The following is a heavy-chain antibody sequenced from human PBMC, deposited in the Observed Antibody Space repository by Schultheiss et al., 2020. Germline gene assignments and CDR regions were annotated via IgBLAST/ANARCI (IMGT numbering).Heavy chain of an antibody. CDR1: GYTFTSYA. J-gene: IGHJ5*02. CDR2: INAGNGNT. Sequence: ASVKVSCKASGYTFTSYAMHWVRQAPGQRLEWMGWINAGNGNTNYAQKLQGRVTMTTDTSTSTAYMELTSLTSDDTAVYYCARDSGSTLTTFGPPGHPWGQGTLVTVSS. V-gene: IGHV1-3*01. CDR3: ARDSGSTLTTFGPPGHP. D-gene: IGHD4-17*01.